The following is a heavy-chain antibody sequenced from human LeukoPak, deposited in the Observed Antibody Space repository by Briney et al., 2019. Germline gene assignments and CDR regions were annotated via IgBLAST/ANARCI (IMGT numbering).Heavy chain of an antibody. CDR2: ISGSGGAT. Sequence: GGSLRLSCVASGFTFSNSAMSWVRQAPGKGLEWVSAISGSGGATYYADSVKGRFTISRDNSKNTLYLQMNSLRAEDTAVYYCAKAAVEWLANWFDPWGQGTLVTVSS. J-gene: IGHJ5*02. CDR3: AKAAVEWLANWFDP. V-gene: IGHV3-23*01. D-gene: IGHD6-19*01. CDR1: GFTFSNSA.